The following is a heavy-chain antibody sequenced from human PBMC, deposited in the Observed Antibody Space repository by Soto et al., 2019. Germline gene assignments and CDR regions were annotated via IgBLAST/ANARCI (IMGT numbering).Heavy chain of an antibody. CDR2: INRDGTST. CDR3: ARVGQGRYYFDY. Sequence: EVQLVESGGGLVQPGGSLRLSCAGSGFTFSSYSMHWVRQAPGKGLVWVSRINRDGTSTSYADSVKGRFTISRDNAKNTLYLQMNSLRAEDTAVYYCARVGQGRYYFDYWGQGTLVTVSS. J-gene: IGHJ4*02. V-gene: IGHV3-74*01. CDR1: GFTFSSYS.